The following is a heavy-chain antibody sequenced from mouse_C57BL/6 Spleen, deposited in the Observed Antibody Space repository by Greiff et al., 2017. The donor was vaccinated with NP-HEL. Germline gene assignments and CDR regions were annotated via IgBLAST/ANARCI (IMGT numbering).Heavy chain of an antibody. CDR2: ISDGGSYT. V-gene: IGHV5-4*01. Sequence: EVQRVESGGGLVKPGGSLKLSCAASGFTFSSYAMSWVRQTPEKRLEWVATISDGGSYTYYPDNVKGRFTISRKNAKNNLYLQMSHLKSEDTAMYYCARWDYWGQGTSVTVSS. CDR3: ARWDY. CDR1: GFTFSSYA. J-gene: IGHJ4*01.